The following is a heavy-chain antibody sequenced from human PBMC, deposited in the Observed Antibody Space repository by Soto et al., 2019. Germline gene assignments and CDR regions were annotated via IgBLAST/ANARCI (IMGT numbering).Heavy chain of an antibody. V-gene: IGHV1-2*02. CDR2: INPKSGGT. CDR1: GYTFTDYY. J-gene: IGHJ6*02. D-gene: IGHD3-10*01. CDR3: ARVGEVLDYGMDV. Sequence: QVQLVQSGAEVKKPGASVKVSCKASGYTFTDYYIHWVRQAPGQGLEWMGWINPKSGGTQYAQKFQVGGTMTRDTASSTACMALSRLRSDDTAVYYCARVGEVLDYGMDVWGQGTTVTVSS.